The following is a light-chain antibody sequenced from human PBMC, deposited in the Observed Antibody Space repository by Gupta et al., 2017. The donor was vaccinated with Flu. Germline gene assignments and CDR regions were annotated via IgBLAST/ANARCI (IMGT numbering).Light chain of an antibody. J-gene: IGKJ2*01. CDR2: DSS. CDR3: QQRSNWPPYT. V-gene: IGKV3-11*01. CDR1: RSVNTF. Sequence: EIVLTQSPATLSLSPGDRATLSCRASRSVNTFFAGFQQNPGQPPRLLIYDSSTRASGIPARFIGSGSATDFTLTITSLEPEDFALYYCQQRSNWPPYTFGQGTKLEIK.